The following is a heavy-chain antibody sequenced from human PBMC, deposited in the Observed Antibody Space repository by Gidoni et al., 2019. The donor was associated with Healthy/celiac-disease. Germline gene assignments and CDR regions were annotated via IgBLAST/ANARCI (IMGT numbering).Heavy chain of an antibody. D-gene: IGHD3-22*01. V-gene: IGHV3-49*04. Sequence: EVQLVESGGGLVQPGRSLRLSCTASGFTFGDYAMSWVRQAPGKGLEWVGFIRSKAYGGTTEYAASVKGRFTISRDDSKSIAYLQMNSLKTEDTAVYYCTNCGSSGRSYYYYYYMDVWGKGTTVTVSS. CDR2: IRSKAYGGTT. CDR1: GFTFGDYA. CDR3: TNCGSSGRSYYYYYYMDV. J-gene: IGHJ6*03.